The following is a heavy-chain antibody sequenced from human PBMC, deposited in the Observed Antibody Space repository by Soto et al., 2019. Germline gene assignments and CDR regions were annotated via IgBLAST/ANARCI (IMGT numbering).Heavy chain of an antibody. V-gene: IGHV3-23*01. J-gene: IGHJ3*01. Sequence: GSLRLSCVASGFTFSSYAMSCVRQVPGKGLEWVSTISDAAGGAYYVDSVKGRFTISRDNSKKTLYLQMNSLRAEDSAVYYCARPYGGKIGDAPDLWGPGTMVTVSS. D-gene: IGHD4-17*01. CDR1: GFTFSSYA. CDR2: ISDAAGGA. CDR3: ARPYGGKIGDAPDL.